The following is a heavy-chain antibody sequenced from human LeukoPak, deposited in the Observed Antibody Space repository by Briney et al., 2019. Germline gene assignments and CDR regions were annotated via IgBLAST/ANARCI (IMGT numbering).Heavy chain of an antibody. Sequence: PSETLSLTCAVYGGSFSGYYWSWIRQPPGKGLEWIGEINHSGSTNYNPSLKSRVTISVDTSKNQFSLKLSSVTAADTAVYYCARGRGSYYFRYFDYWGQGTLVTVSS. D-gene: IGHD1-26*01. V-gene: IGHV4-34*01. J-gene: IGHJ4*02. CDR3: ARGRGSYYFRYFDY. CDR1: GGSFSGYY. CDR2: INHSGST.